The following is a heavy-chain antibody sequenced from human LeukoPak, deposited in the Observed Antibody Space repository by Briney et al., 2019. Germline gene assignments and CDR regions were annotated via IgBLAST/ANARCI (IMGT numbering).Heavy chain of an antibody. CDR1: GGSFSGYY. CDR3: ARGHGYSYGYDVRRFDY. CDR2: INHSGST. Sequence: ETLSLTCAVYGGSFSGYYWSWIRQPPGKGLEWIGEINHSGSTNYNPSLKSRVTISVDTSKNQFSLKLSSVTAADTAVYYCARGHGYSYGYDVRRFDYWGQGTLVTVSS. J-gene: IGHJ4*02. V-gene: IGHV4-34*01. D-gene: IGHD5-18*01.